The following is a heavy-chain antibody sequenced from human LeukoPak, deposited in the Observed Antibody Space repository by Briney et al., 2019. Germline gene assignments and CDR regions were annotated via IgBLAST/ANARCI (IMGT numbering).Heavy chain of an antibody. CDR1: GFTFTSYS. D-gene: IGHD4-17*01. CDR3: ARDLYGDFAFDI. V-gene: IGHV3-21*01. CDR2: ISSSSSYI. Sequence: GGSLRLSCAASGFTFTSYSMNWVRQAPGEGPEWVSSISSSSSYIYYADSVKGRFTISRDNAKNSLYLQMNSLRAEDTAVYYCARDLYGDFAFDIWGQGKMVTVSS. J-gene: IGHJ3*02.